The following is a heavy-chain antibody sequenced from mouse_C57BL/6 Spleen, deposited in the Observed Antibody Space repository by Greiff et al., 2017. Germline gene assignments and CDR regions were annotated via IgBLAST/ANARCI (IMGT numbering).Heavy chain of an antibody. CDR3: ARKEGGYWGYFDV. V-gene: IGHV1-85*01. CDR2: IYPRDGST. D-gene: IGHD2-3*01. Sequence: QVQLQQSGPELVKPGASVKLSCKASGYTFTSYDINWVKQRPGQGLEWIGWIYPRDGSTKYNEKFKGKATLTVDTSSSTAYMELHSLTSEDSAVYFCARKEGGYWGYFDVWGTGTTVTVSS. J-gene: IGHJ1*03. CDR1: GYTFTSYD.